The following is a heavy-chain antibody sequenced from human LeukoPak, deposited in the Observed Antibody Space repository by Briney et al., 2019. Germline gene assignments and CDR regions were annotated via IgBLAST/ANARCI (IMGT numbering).Heavy chain of an antibody. CDR2: IWYDGSNK. Sequence: GGSLRLSCAASGFTFSSYGMHWVRQAPGKGLEWVAVIWYDGSNKYYADSVKGRFTISRDNSKNTLYLRMNSLRAEDTAVYYCARVGSDYYDSLGVDYWGQRTLVTVSS. V-gene: IGHV3-33*01. CDR1: GFTFSSYG. CDR3: ARVGSDYYDSLGVDY. J-gene: IGHJ4*02. D-gene: IGHD3-22*01.